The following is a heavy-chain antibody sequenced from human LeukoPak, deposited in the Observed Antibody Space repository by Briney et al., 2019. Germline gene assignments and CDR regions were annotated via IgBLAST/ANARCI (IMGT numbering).Heavy chain of an antibody. D-gene: IGHD2-15*01. CDR3: ARGLGDPKDIVVVIAAMDY. CDR2: INHSGST. CDR1: GWTFSGYY. Sequence: SETLSLTCAVYGWTFSGYYWRRIRQPPGKGLEWIGEINHSGSTNYNPSLKSRVTISVDTSKNQFSLKLSSVTAADTAVYYCARGLGDPKDIVVVIAAMDYWGQGTLVTVSS. V-gene: IGHV4-34*01. J-gene: IGHJ4*02.